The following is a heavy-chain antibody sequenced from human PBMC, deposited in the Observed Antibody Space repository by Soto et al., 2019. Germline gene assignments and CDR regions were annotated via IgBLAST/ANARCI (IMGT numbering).Heavy chain of an antibody. CDR1: GGSISSRSYY. V-gene: IGHV4-30-4*08. Sequence: SETLSLTCTVSGGSISSRSYYWGWIRQPPGKGLEWIGHIYYSGSTYYNPSLKSRVTISVDTSKNQFSLKLSSVTAADTAVYYCARADYYDSSAKEYWGQGTLVTVSS. J-gene: IGHJ4*02. CDR3: ARADYYDSSAKEY. D-gene: IGHD3-22*01. CDR2: IYYSGST.